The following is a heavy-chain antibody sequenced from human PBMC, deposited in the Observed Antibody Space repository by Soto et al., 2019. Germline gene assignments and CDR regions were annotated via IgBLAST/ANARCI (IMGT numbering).Heavy chain of an antibody. CDR1: GYSTSRGNY. CDR2: IYHSGST. V-gene: IGHV4-38-2*02. D-gene: IGHD3-22*01. CDR3: TREVVIPLSQQLNGRDY. J-gene: IGHJ4*02. Sequence: LCHTWAVSGYSTSRGNYCVWLRQPQGKGLEWIGSIYHSGSTYYNPSLRSRVSISVDTSRNQISLKVRSVTAADTAVYYCTREVVIPLSQQLNGRDYWGKGTLVT.